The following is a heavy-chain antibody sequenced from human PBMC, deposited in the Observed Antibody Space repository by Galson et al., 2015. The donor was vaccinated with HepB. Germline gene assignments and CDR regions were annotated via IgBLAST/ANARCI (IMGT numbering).Heavy chain of an antibody. Sequence: SETLSLTCAVYGGSISGYYWSWLRQPPGKGLEWIGEINHRGTINYNPSLNNRVRMSVDTSKNQFSLNLNSVTAADTAKYYCAYSNYEPYLDSWGQGTLVTVSS. D-gene: IGHD4-11*01. J-gene: IGHJ4*02. CDR3: AYSNYEPYLDS. CDR2: INHRGTI. CDR1: GGSISGYY. V-gene: IGHV4-34*01.